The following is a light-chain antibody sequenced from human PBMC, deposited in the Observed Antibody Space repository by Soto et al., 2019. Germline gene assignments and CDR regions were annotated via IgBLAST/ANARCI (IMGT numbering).Light chain of an antibody. J-gene: IGKJ1*01. Sequence: DIEMTQSPPSLSSSVGGRVTITCRASQSISDWLAWYQQKPGEAPKLLIYDASSLESGVPSRFSGSGSGTDFTLTISSLEPEDIAGYFCQQRSKCPRPFGQGTKVDIK. CDR3: QQRSKCPRP. V-gene: IGKV1-5*01. CDR2: DAS. CDR1: QSISDW.